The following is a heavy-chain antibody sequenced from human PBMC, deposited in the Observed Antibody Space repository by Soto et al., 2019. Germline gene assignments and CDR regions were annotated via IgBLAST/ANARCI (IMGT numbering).Heavy chain of an antibody. CDR3: ASSLVYCSTTSYSLYYFDY. Sequence: SVKVSCKASGGTFSSYAISWVRQAPGQGLEWMGGIIPLFGTANYAQKFQGRVTITADESTSTAYMELSSLRSEDTAVYYCASSLVYCSTTSYSLYYFDYWGQGTLVTVSS. CDR1: GGTFSSYA. D-gene: IGHD2-2*01. CDR2: IIPLFGTA. J-gene: IGHJ4*02. V-gene: IGHV1-69*13.